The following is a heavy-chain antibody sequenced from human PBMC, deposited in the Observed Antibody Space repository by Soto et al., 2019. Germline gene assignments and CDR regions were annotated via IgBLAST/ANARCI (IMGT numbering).Heavy chain of an antibody. V-gene: IGHV6-1*01. Sequence: SQALSRTGASCGGSVCRNSGAWNWVRQSPSRGLEWLGRTYYRSKWYNDYAVSVKSRITINPDTSKNQFSLQLNSVTPEDTAVYYCARSGGAAYYYYYGMAVWGLGTTVTVSS. CDR3: ARSGGAAYYYYYGMAV. CDR1: GGSVCRNSGA. J-gene: IGHJ6*02. CDR2: TYYRSKWYN. D-gene: IGHD1-26*01.